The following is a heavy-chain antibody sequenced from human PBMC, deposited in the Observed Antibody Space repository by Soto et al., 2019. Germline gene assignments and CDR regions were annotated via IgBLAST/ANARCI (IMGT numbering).Heavy chain of an antibody. V-gene: IGHV3-23*01. CDR1: GFTFSSYA. J-gene: IGHJ4*02. Sequence: VGSLRLSCSASGFTFSSYAMSWVCQAPGKGLEWVSAISGSGGSTYYADSVKGRFTISRGNSKNTLYLQMNSLRAEDTAVYYCAKPRYSYGTYYFDYWGQGTLVTVSS. D-gene: IGHD5-18*01. CDR2: ISGSGGST. CDR3: AKPRYSYGTYYFDY.